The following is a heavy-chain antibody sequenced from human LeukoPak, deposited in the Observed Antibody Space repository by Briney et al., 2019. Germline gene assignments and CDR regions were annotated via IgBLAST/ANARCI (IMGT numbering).Heavy chain of an antibody. V-gene: IGHV4-38-2*02. CDR2: IYHSGST. CDR1: GYSISSGYY. Sequence: SETLSLTCTVSGYSISSGYYWGWIRQPPGKGLEWIGGIYHSGSTYYNPSLKSRVTISVDTSKNQFSLKLSSVTAADTAVYYCARVGSYYYFDYWGQGTLVTVSS. CDR3: ARVGSYYYFDY. D-gene: IGHD1-26*01. J-gene: IGHJ4*02.